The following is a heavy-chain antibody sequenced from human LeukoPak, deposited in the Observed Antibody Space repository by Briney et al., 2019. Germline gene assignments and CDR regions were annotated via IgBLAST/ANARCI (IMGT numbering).Heavy chain of an antibody. CDR3: ARDLAPSSGYAKCVFDY. J-gene: IGHJ4*02. Sequence: GGSLRLSCAASGFTFSSYAMHWVRQAPGKGLEWVAVISYDGSNKYYADSVKGRFTISRDNSKNTLYLQMNSLRAEDTAVYYCARDLAPSSGYAKCVFDYWGQGTLVTVSS. CDR2: ISYDGSNK. CDR1: GFTFSSYA. D-gene: IGHD3-22*01. V-gene: IGHV3-30-3*01.